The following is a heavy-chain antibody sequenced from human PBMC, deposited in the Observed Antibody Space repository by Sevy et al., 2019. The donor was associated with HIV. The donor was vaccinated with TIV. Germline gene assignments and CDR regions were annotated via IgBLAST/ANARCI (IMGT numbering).Heavy chain of an antibody. V-gene: IGHV4-59*01. CDR2: IYYSGST. CDR3: ARESYGDPNYYYYYGMDV. J-gene: IGHJ6*02. Sequence: SETLSLTCTVSGGSISSYYWSWIRQPPGKGLEWIGYIYYSGSTNYNPSLKSRVTISLDTSKNQFSLKLSSVTAADTAVYYCARESYGDPNYYYYYGMDVWGQGTTVTVSS. D-gene: IGHD4-17*01. CDR1: GGSISSYY.